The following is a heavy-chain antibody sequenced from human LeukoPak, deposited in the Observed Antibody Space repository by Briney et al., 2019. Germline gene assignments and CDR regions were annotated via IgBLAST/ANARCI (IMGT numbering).Heavy chain of an antibody. D-gene: IGHD5-18*01. V-gene: IGHV3-30-3*02. CDR3: AKNWELWLLYFDY. CDR2: ISYDGSNK. J-gene: IGHJ4*02. Sequence: GGSLRLSCAASGFTFSSYAMHWVRQAPGKGLEWVAVISYDGSNKYYADSVKGRFTISRDNSKNTLYLQMNSLRAEDTAVYYCAKNWELWLLYFDYWGQGTLVTVSS. CDR1: GFTFSSYA.